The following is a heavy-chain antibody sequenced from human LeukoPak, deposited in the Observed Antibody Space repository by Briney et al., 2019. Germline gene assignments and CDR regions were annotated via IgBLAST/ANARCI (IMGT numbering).Heavy chain of an antibody. D-gene: IGHD3-10*01. V-gene: IGHV4-4*09. Sequence: PSETLSLTCSVYGGSISSYYWSWLRQPPGKVLEWIGYIYASGSTNYNPSLKSRVIISVDTSKNQFSLNLTSVTAADTAVYYCARHGSVRSPLGPWGQGTLVTVSS. J-gene: IGHJ5*02. CDR3: ARHGSVRSPLGP. CDR2: IYASGST. CDR1: GGSISSYY.